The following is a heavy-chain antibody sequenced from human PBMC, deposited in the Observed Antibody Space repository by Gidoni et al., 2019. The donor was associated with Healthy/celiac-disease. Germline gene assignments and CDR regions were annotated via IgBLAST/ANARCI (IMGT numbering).Heavy chain of an antibody. CDR3: ATSGAYCSSTSCYGGGDAFDI. J-gene: IGHJ3*02. CDR1: GGSISSYY. Sequence: QVQLQESGPGLVKPSETLSLTCTVSGGSISSYYWRWIRQPPGKGLEWIGYIYYSGSTNYNPSLKSRVTISVDTSKNQFSLKLSAVTAADTAVYYCATSGAYCSSTSCYGGGDAFDIWGQGTMVTVSS. D-gene: IGHD2-2*01. CDR2: IYYSGST. V-gene: IGHV4-59*08.